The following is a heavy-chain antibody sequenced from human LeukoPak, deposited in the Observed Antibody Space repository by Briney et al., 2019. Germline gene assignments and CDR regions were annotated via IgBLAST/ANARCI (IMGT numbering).Heavy chain of an antibody. J-gene: IGHJ4*02. CDR2: IYYSGST. CDR3: ARQGRGVAHFPPDY. V-gene: IGHV4-39*01. CDR1: GGSISSSSYY. D-gene: IGHD3-3*02. Sequence: SETLSLTCTVSGGSISSSSYYWGWIRQPPGKGLEWIGSIYYSGSTNYNPSLKSRVTISVDTSKNQFSLKLSSVTAADTAVYYCARQGRGVAHFPPDYWGQGTLVTVSP.